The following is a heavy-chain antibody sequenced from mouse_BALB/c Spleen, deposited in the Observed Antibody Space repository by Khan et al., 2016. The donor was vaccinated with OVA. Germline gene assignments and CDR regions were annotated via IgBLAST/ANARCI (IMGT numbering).Heavy chain of an antibody. D-gene: IGHD2-14*01. Sequence: EVQLQQSGTVLARPGASVKMSCKASGYTFTSYWMHWVKQRPGQGLEWLGDIYPGNTDTNYNQKFKGKAKLTAVTSTSTAYMELSSLTNEDSEVYYCTRRNWYVAWFADWGQGTLVTVSA. V-gene: IGHV1-5*01. J-gene: IGHJ3*01. CDR3: TRRNWYVAWFAD. CDR1: GYTFTSYW. CDR2: IYPGNTDT.